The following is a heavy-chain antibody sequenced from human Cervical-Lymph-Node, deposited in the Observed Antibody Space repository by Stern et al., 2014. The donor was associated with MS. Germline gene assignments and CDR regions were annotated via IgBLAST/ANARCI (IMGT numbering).Heavy chain of an antibody. V-gene: IGHV1-69*01. CDR1: GGIFNSYA. Sequence: QMQLVQSGAEVRKPGSSVKVSCKASGGIFNSYAFTWVRQAPGKGLEWMGGINPVVGVTDYAQKFQGRVTITVDDSRTTAYLELTRLKSEDTGMYYCARPKRGDAFDVWGQGTLVTVSS. CDR3: ARPKRGDAFDV. CDR2: INPVVGVT. J-gene: IGHJ3*01.